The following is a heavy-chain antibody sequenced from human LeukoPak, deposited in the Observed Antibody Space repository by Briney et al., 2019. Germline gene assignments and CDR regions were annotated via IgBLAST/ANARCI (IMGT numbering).Heavy chain of an antibody. CDR2: IYYSGST. V-gene: IGHV4-59*01. CDR3: ARDRSGGSTFDY. CDR1: GGSISSYY. J-gene: IGHJ4*02. D-gene: IGHD2-15*01. Sequence: SSETLSLTCTVSGGSISSYYWSWIRQPPGKGLEWIGYIYYSGSTNYNPSLKSRVTISVDTSKNQFSLKLSSVTAADTAVYYCARDRSGGSTFDYWGQGTLVTVSS.